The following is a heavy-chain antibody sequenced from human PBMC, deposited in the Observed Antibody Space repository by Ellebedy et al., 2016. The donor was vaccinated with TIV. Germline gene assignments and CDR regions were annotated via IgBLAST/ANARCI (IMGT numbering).Heavy chain of an antibody. V-gene: IGHV3-11*01. CDR1: GFTFSDYY. Sequence: GGSLRLXXAASGFTFSDYYMSWIRQAPGKGLEWVSYISSSGSTIYYADSVKGRFTISRDNAKNSLYLQMNSLRAEDTAVYYCARDWGWKVATTHQVHFQHWGQGTLVTVSS. CDR2: ISSSGSTI. D-gene: IGHD5-12*01. J-gene: IGHJ1*01. CDR3: ARDWGWKVATTHQVHFQH.